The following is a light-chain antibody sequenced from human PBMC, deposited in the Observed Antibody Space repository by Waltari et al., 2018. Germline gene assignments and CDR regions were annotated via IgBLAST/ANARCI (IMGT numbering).Light chain of an antibody. V-gene: IGLV3-27*01. Sequence: SYELTQPSSVSVSPGQTARITCSGDVMTEKNARWFQQKPGQAPVLVIFKDTGRPSGISERFSGSSSGTTVTLTIRGAQVEDEGDYYCYAAADNNRVFGGGTKLTVL. CDR1: VMTEKN. CDR3: YAAADNNRV. CDR2: KDT. J-gene: IGLJ3*02.